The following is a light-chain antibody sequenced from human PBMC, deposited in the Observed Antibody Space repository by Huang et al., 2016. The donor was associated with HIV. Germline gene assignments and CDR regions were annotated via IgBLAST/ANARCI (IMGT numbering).Light chain of an antibody. CDR2: GAS. CDR3: QQYNNWPRT. J-gene: IGKJ1*01. CDR1: QSISSN. V-gene: IGKV3-15*01. Sequence: DIVMTQSPATLSVSPGARATLSCRAGQSISSNLAWYQQKPGQAPRLLIYGASTRATGIPARFSGSGSGTELTLTISSLQSEDFAVYYCQQYNNWPRTFGQGTKVEIK.